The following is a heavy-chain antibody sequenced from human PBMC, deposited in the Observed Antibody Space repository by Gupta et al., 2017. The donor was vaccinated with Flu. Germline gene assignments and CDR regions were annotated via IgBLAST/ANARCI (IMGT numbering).Heavy chain of an antibody. CDR2: IAADGSVK. D-gene: IGHD3-10*01. Sequence: MDWVRQAPGKGLEWVANIAADGSVKNYADSVKDRFTISRDDARNSLYLQLNSLRPEETAVYSLVRNRGWQQSDYWGQGDMVSVT. V-gene: IGHV3-7*01. CDR3: VRNRGWQQSDY. J-gene: IGHJ4*02.